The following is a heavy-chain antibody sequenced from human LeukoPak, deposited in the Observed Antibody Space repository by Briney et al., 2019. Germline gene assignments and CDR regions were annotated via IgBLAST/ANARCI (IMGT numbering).Heavy chain of an antibody. CDR2: LYSGGNT. Sequence: GGSLRLSCAASGFTVSNNYMSWVRQAPGKGLEWVSVLYSGGNTYYTDSVKGRFTISRDNSKNTLYLQMNSLRAEDTAVYYCAKVNGSWYGDFDYWGQGTLVTVSS. V-gene: IGHV3-53*01. CDR1: GFTVSNNY. CDR3: AKVNGSWYGDFDY. D-gene: IGHD6-13*01. J-gene: IGHJ4*02.